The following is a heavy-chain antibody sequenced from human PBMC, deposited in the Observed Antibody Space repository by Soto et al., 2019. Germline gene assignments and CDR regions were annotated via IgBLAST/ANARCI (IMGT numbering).Heavy chain of an antibody. CDR2: ISRSSSYI. Sequence: GGSLRLSCAAAGFTLSSYAMHWVRQAPGKGLEWVSYISRSSSYIYYADSVKGRFTISRDNAKNSLYLQMNSLRAEDTAVYYCARGTVTTNAFDIWGQGTMVTVSS. V-gene: IGHV3-21*05. CDR1: GFTLSSYA. J-gene: IGHJ3*02. D-gene: IGHD4-17*01. CDR3: ARGTVTTNAFDI.